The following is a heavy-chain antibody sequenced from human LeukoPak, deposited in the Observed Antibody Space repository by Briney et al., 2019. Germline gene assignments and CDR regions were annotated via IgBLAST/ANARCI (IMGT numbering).Heavy chain of an antibody. Sequence: PSETLSLTCAVYGGSFSGYYWSWIRQPPGKGLEWIGEINHGGSTNYNPSLKSRVTISVDTSKNQFSLKLSSVTAADTAVYYCARTGGYASYYFDYWGQGTLVTVSS. V-gene: IGHV4-34*01. CDR2: INHGGST. CDR3: ARTGGYASYYFDY. J-gene: IGHJ4*02. CDR1: GGSFSGYY. D-gene: IGHD5-12*01.